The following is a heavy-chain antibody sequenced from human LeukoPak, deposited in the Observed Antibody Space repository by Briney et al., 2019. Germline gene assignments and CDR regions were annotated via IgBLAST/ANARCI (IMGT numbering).Heavy chain of an antibody. Sequence: GGYLRRSCAASGFTFSSYAMHWVRQAPGKGLEWVALIWNDGRNKYYADSVKGRFTISRDNSKNTLYLQMDSPRAEDTAVYYCARHGSGSRFFDPCDHWGQGTLVTVSS. V-gene: IGHV3-33*01. CDR2: IWNDGRNK. CDR1: GFTFSSYA. D-gene: IGHD1-26*01. J-gene: IGHJ4*02. CDR3: ARHGSGSRFFDPCDH.